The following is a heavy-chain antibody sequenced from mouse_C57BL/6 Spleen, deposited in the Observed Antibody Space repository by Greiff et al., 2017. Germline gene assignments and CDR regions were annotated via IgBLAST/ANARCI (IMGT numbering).Heavy chain of an antibody. J-gene: IGHJ1*03. D-gene: IGHD1-1*01. Sequence: EVHLVESGTVLARPGASVKMSCKTSGYTFTSYWMHWVKQRPGQGLEWIGAIYPGNSDTSYNQKFKGKAKLTAVTSASTAYMELSSLTNEDSAVYYCTRSHYYGSSYWYFDVWGTGTTVTVSS. CDR1: GYTFTSYW. CDR2: IYPGNSDT. V-gene: IGHV1-5*01. CDR3: TRSHYYGSSYWYFDV.